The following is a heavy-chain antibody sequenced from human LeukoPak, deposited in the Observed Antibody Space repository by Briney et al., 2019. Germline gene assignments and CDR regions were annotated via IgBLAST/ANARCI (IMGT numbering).Heavy chain of an antibody. D-gene: IGHD6-13*01. CDR2: ISSSSSYI. V-gene: IGHV3-21*01. J-gene: IGHJ4*02. CDR1: GFTLSSYS. CDR3: ARDSAAAGFDY. Sequence: GGSLSLSCGASGFTLSSYSMKWVREARGGGREWVSYISSSSSYIYYADSVKGRFTISRDNAKHAVYLQMNSLRGEDTAVYYCARDSAAAGFDYWGQGTLVTVSS.